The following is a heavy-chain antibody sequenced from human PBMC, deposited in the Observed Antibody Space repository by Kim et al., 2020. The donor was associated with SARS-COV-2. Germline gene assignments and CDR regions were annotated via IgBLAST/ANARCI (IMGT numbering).Heavy chain of an antibody. CDR3: ARPTIDYGDYVFAFDI. Sequence: SVKGRFTISRDNAKNSLYLQMNSLRAEDTAVYYCARPTIDYGDYVFAFDIWGQGTMVTVSS. V-gene: IGHV3-11*04. J-gene: IGHJ3*02. D-gene: IGHD4-17*01.